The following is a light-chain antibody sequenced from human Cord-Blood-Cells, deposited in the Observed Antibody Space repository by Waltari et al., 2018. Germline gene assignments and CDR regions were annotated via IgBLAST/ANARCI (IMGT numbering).Light chain of an antibody. J-gene: IGKJ2*03. CDR2: AAS. CDR1: QGIRSY. CDR3: QQYYSFPYS. V-gene: IGKV1D-8*01. Sequence: VLCMTQSPSLLSASTGDRVTISCRMSQGIRSYLAWYQQKPGKAPELLIYAASTLQSGGPSRFSGSGSGTDFTLTISCLQSEDFATYYCQQYYSFPYSSGQGTKLEIK.